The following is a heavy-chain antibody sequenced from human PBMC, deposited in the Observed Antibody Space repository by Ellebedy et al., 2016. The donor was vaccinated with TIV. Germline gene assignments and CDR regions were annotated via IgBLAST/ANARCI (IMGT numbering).Heavy chain of an antibody. CDR2: IYTSGST. Sequence: MPSETLSLTCTVSGGSISSYYWSWIRQLAGKGLEWIGRIYTSGSTNYNPSLKSRVTMSVDTSKNQFSLKLSSVTAADTAVYYCARDSSLWFGELLSDAFDIWGQGTMVTVSS. V-gene: IGHV4-4*07. J-gene: IGHJ3*02. D-gene: IGHD3-10*01. CDR1: GGSISSYY. CDR3: ARDSSLWFGELLSDAFDI.